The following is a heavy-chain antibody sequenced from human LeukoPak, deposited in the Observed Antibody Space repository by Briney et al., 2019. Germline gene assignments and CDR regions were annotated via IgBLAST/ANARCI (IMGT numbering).Heavy chain of an antibody. CDR1: GFPFSTYA. CDR3: ARGATPFDYGGNSVY. CDR2: ITGSDSST. D-gene: IGHD4-23*01. J-gene: IGHJ4*02. V-gene: IGHV3-23*01. Sequence: GGFLRLSCAASGFPFSTYAMTWVRQAPGKGPEWVSGITGSDSSTYYADSVRGRFTISRDNSKNTVFLQMSSLRADDTAIYYCARGATPFDYGGNSVYWGQGTLVTVSS.